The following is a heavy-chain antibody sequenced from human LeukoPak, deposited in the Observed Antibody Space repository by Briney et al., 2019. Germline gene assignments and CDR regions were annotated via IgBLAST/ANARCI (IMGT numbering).Heavy chain of an antibody. J-gene: IGHJ4*02. V-gene: IGHV3-53*05. CDR1: GFAVSSKY. Sequence: QTGGSLRLSCAASGFAVSSKYMTWVRQAPGKGMEWVSVVYSDGSTFYADSVKGRFTISRDNAKNTLYLQMNSLRTEDTAVYYCARGPWDYWGQGTLVTVSS. CDR3: ARGPWDY. CDR2: VYSDGST.